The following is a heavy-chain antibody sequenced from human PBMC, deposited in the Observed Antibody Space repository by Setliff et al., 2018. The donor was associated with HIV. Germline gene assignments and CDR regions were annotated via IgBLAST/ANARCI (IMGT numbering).Heavy chain of an antibody. CDR1: GGSISNYY. CDR2: ISYTGTT. D-gene: IGHD6-6*01. CDR3: ASEAWTSYRSSSGYYYYYMDV. Sequence: PSVTLSLTCTVSGGSISNYYWSWIRQPPGKGLEWIGYISYTGTTKYNPSLKSRVTISVDTSKNQFSLKLSSVTAADTAVYYCASEAWTSYRSSSGYYYYYMDVWGKGTTVTVSS. J-gene: IGHJ6*03. V-gene: IGHV4-59*01.